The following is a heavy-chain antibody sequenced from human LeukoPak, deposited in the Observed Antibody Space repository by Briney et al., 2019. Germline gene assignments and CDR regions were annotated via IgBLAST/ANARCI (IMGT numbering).Heavy chain of an antibody. Sequence: GGSLRLSCAASGFAFSSYTMSWVRQAPGKGLEWVAKMKEDGSEIQYVDSVKGRFTISRDNAKNSLYLEMNSLRVDDTAVYYCATADRGAFDIWGQGTMVIVSS. CDR1: GFAFSSYT. J-gene: IGHJ3*02. CDR2: MKEDGSEI. V-gene: IGHV3-7*02. CDR3: ATADRGAFDI.